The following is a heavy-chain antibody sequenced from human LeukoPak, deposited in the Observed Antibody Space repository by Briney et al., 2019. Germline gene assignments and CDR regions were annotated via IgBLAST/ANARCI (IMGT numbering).Heavy chain of an antibody. Sequence: GGSLRLSCAASGFTFSSYAMNWVRQAPGKGLEWVSAISSSGGGTYYADSEKGRFTISRDNSKNTLYLQMNSPRVEDTAIYYCAKAPQEYSGYALPANWGQGTLVTVSS. D-gene: IGHD5-12*01. CDR3: AKAPQEYSGYALPAN. CDR1: GFTFSSYA. CDR2: ISSSGGGT. V-gene: IGHV3-23*01. J-gene: IGHJ4*02.